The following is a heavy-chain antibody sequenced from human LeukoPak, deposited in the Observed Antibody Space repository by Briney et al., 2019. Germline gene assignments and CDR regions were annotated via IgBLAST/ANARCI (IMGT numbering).Heavy chain of an antibody. CDR3: ARVTGYMIEDYFDY. CDR2: IYYSGST. D-gene: IGHD3-22*01. J-gene: IGHJ4*02. CDR1: GGSISSSSYY. V-gene: IGHV4-39*01. Sequence: PSETLSLTCTVSGGSISSSSYYWGWIRQPPGKGLEWIGSIYYSGSTYYNPSLKSRVTISVDTSKNQFSLKLSSVTAADTAVYYCARVTGYMIEDYFDYWGQGTLVAVSS.